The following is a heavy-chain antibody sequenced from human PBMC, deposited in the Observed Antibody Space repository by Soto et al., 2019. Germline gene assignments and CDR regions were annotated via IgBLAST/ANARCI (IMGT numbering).Heavy chain of an antibody. Sequence: QVQLVQSGTEVKKPGASVKVSCKASGYTFTSHDINWVRQATGQGLGWMGWMNPNSGNTGYAQKFQGKVTMTRNTSISTAYMELSSLRSEDTAVYYCARWDYGVYARFDYWGQGTLVTVSS. CDR2: MNPNSGNT. CDR1: GYTFTSHD. D-gene: IGHD4-17*01. V-gene: IGHV1-8*01. CDR3: ARWDYGVYARFDY. J-gene: IGHJ4*02.